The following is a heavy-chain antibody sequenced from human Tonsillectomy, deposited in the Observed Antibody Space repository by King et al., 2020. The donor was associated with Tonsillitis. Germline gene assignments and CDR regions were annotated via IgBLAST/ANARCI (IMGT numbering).Heavy chain of an antibody. V-gene: IGHV4-59*01. CDR2: VSYSGST. Sequence: QLQESGPGLVKPSETLSLTCSVSGDSISNYYWSWIRQPPGKGLEWIGHVSYSGSTNYNPSLKSRVIISVDTSKNNFSLRLNSVTAADTAVYYCASDRSPEPRWDRRGYHYYYGVDVWGQGTTVTVSS. J-gene: IGHJ6*02. CDR1: GDSISNYY. D-gene: IGHD1-14*01. CDR3: ASDRSPEPRWDRRGYHYYYGVDV.